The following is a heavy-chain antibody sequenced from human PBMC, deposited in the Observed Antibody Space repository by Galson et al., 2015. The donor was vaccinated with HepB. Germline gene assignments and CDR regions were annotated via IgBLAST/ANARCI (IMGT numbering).Heavy chain of an antibody. D-gene: IGHD2-15*01. J-gene: IGHJ4*02. Sequence: QSGAEVKKPGESLKISCKGSGYSFTTYWIGWVRQMPGKGLEWMGVINPRDSDTRYSPSFQGQVTISADKSISTAYLQWSSLKASDTAMYYCARHDPCGDGKCIHFHYWGQGTLVTVSS. CDR3: ARHDPCGDGKCIHFHY. CDR2: INPRDSDT. V-gene: IGHV5-51*01. CDR1: GYSFTTYW.